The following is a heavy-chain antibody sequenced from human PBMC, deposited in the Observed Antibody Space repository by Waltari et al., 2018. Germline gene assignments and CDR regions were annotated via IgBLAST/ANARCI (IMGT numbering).Heavy chain of an antibody. V-gene: IGHV4-39*07. CDR3: ARGTPGGLAFGCDY. CDR2: IYYSGST. D-gene: IGHD2-8*02. J-gene: IGHJ4*02. CDR1: GGSISSSSYY. Sequence: QLQLQESGPGLVKPSETLSLTCTVSGGSISSSSYYWGWIRQPPGKGLEWIGSIYYSGSTYYNPALKSRVTISVDTSKNQFSLKLSSVTAADTAVYYCARGTPGGLAFGCDYWGQGTLVTVSS.